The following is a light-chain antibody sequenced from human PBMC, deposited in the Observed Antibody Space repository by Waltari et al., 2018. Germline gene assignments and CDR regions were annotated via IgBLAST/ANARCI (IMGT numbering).Light chain of an antibody. CDR1: QSVSTK. CDR2: GAF. Sequence: EIVMTQSPATLSVSPGARVTLSCRASQSVSTKLAWYQQTPGQTPRLLIYGAFNRATGIPVRVSGSGSGTEFTLTISSLQSEDFAVYYCQQYSNWPWTFGQGTKVEIK. J-gene: IGKJ1*01. V-gene: IGKV3D-15*01. CDR3: QQYSNWPWT.